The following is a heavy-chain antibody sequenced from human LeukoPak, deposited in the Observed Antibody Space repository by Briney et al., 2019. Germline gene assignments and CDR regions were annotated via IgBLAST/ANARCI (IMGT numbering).Heavy chain of an antibody. CDR2: ISGSGGST. V-gene: IGHV3-23*01. Sequence: GGSLRLSCAASGFTFSSYAMSWVRQAPGKGLEWVSAISGSGGSTYYADSVKGRFTISRDNSKNTLYLQMNSLRAEDTAVYYCAKDTPNYDILTGYYTLFDYWGQGTLVTVSS. J-gene: IGHJ4*02. D-gene: IGHD3-9*01. CDR3: AKDTPNYDILTGYYTLFDY. CDR1: GFTFSSYA.